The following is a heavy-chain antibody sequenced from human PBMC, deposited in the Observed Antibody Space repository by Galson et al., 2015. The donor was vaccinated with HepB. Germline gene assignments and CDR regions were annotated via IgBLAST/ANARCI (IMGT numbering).Heavy chain of an antibody. CDR1: GFTFPNHA. D-gene: IGHD3-22*01. V-gene: IGHV3-23*01. Sequence: SLRLSCAASGFTFPNHAMSWVRRGPGEGLEWVSAVSGSSSNTFYADSVKGRFTISRDNSRNTLYLQMNSLRAEDTAVYYCAKSPYNHDRNGYLTAIDYWGQGTLVAVSS. CDR3: AKSPYNHDRNGYLTAIDY. J-gene: IGHJ4*02. CDR2: VSGSSSNT.